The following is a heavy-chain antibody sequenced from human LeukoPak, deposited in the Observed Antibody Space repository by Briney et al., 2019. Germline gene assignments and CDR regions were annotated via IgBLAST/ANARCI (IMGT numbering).Heavy chain of an antibody. Sequence: SETLSLTCTVSGGSISSSSYYWGWIRQPPGKGLEWIGSIYYSGSTYYNPSLKSRVTISVDTSKNQFSLKLSSVTAADTAVYYCARHTYYYDRYFDYWDRGTLVTVSS. J-gene: IGHJ4*02. CDR1: GGSISSSSYY. CDR3: ARHTYYYDRYFDY. D-gene: IGHD3-22*01. V-gene: IGHV4-39*01. CDR2: IYYSGST.